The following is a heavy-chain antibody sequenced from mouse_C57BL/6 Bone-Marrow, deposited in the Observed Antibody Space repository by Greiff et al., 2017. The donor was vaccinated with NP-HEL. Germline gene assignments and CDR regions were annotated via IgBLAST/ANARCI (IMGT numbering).Heavy chain of an antibody. V-gene: IGHV14-4*01. CDR2: IDPENGDT. CDR3: TTGYGYAMDY. Sequence: VQLQQSGAELVRPGASVKLSCTASGFNIKDDYMHWVKQRPEQGLEWIGWIDPENGDTEYASKFQGKATITADTSSTTAYLQLSSLTSEDTAVYYCTTGYGYAMDYWGQGTSVTVSS. D-gene: IGHD2-2*01. J-gene: IGHJ4*01. CDR1: GFNIKDDY.